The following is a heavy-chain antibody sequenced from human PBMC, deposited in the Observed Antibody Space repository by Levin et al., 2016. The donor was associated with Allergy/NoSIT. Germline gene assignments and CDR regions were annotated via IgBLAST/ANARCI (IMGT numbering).Heavy chain of an antibody. CDR1: GFTFSSYA. V-gene: IGHV3-30-3*01. Sequence: GGSLRLSCAASGFTFSSYAMHWVRQAPGKGLEWVAVISYDGSNKYYADSVKGRFTISRDNSKNTLYLQMNSLRAEDTAVYYCVGWSGSRHPYWGQGTLVTVSS. J-gene: IGHJ4*02. CDR3: VGWSGSRHPY. D-gene: IGHD3-3*01. CDR2: ISYDGSNK.